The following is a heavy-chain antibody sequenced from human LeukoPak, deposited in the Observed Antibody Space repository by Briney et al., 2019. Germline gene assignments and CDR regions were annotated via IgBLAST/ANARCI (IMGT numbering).Heavy chain of an antibody. V-gene: IGHV4-34*01. D-gene: IGHD6-19*01. CDR3: ASWQWRRRRFDP. Sequence: SETLSLTCAVYGGSFSSYYWSWIRQPPGKGLEWIGEINHSGSTNYNPSLKSRVTISVDTSKNQFSLKLSSVTAADTAVYYCASWQWRRRRFDPWGQGTLVAVSS. J-gene: IGHJ5*02. CDR2: INHSGST. CDR1: GGSFSSYY.